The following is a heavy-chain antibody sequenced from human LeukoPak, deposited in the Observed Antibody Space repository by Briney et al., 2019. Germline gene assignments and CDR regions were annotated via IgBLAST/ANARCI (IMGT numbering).Heavy chain of an antibody. Sequence: GGSLRLSCAASGFTFRSYAMTWVRQAPGKGLEWVSEISNVATLKYADSVKGRFTMSRDNSKNMLYLQMNSLRAEDTAVYYCAKNDGHPTKTSSMDVWGKGTTVTVSS. V-gene: IGHV3-23*01. J-gene: IGHJ6*03. D-gene: IGHD5-12*01. CDR2: ISNVATL. CDR3: AKNDGHPTKTSSMDV. CDR1: GFTFRSYA.